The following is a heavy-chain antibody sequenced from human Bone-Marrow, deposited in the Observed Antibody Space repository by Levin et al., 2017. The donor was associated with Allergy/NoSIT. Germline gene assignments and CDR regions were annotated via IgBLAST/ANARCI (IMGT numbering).Heavy chain of an antibody. V-gene: IGHV4-30-4*01. CDR2: IYYSGST. D-gene: IGHD2-2*01. CDR1: GGSISSGDCY. J-gene: IGHJ5*02. CDR3: ARATIAGIPGAKIGQDP. Sequence: PSQTLSLTCTVSGGSISSGDCYWSWIRQPPGKGLEWIGYIYYSGSTYYNPSLESRVTISVDTSKNQFSLKLSSVTAADTAVYYCARATIAGIPGAKIGQDPWGQGTLVTVSS.